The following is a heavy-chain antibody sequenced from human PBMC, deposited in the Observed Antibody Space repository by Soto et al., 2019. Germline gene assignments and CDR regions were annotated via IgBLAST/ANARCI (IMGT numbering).Heavy chain of an antibody. CDR1: CGSISSRDYY. Sequence: SDTLSLTCTVSCGSISSRDYYWSWIRQPPGKGLEWIGYIYYSGSTYYNPSLKSRVTISVDTSKNQFSLKLSSVTAADTAVYYCAREPSGSYYGMDVWGQGTTVTVSS. V-gene: IGHV4-30-4*02. D-gene: IGHD5-12*01. J-gene: IGHJ6*02. CDR3: AREPSGSYYGMDV. CDR2: IYYSGST.